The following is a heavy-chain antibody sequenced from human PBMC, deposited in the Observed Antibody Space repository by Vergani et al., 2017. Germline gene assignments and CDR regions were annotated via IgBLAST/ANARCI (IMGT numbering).Heavy chain of an antibody. V-gene: IGHV1-2*04. CDR2: INPNSGGT. CDR3: ARVGSSSSXYDY. D-gene: IGHD6-13*01. J-gene: IGHJ4*02. Sequence: QVKLVQSGAEVKKPGASVKVSCKDSGYTFIGYYMHWVRQAPGQGLERMGWINPNSGGTNYAQKFQGWVTMTRDTSIITAYMELSRLRSDDTAVYYCARVGSSSSXYDYWGQGTLVTVSS. CDR1: GYTFIGYY.